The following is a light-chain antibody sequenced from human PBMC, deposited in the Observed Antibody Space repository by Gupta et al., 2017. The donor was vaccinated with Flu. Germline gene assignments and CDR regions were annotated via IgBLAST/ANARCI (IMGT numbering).Light chain of an antibody. CDR2: GAS. J-gene: IGKJ4*01. V-gene: IGKV3-20*01. Sequence: ELVLTQSPGTLSLSPEERATLSCRASQSVSSSYLAWYQQKPGQAPRLLIYGASSRARGIPDRFSGSGSGKDFTLTSSRLEPEDFAEYYWQQNSSPLTFGGGTKVEIK. CDR1: QSVSSSY. CDR3: QQNSSPLT.